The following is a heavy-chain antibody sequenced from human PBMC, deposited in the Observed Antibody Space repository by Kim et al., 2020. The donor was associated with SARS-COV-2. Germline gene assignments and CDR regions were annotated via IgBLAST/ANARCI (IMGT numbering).Heavy chain of an antibody. CDR3: AKSVGEYYYYYGLDV. J-gene: IGHJ6*02. CDR1: GFTFMNYA. CDR2: ISGSGGST. D-gene: IGHD3-10*01. Sequence: GGSLRLSCDASGFTFMNYAMTWVRQAPGKGLEWVAAISGSGGSTDYVDSVKGRFTISRDTSKEIVYLEMSSLRAEETAVYFCAKSVGEYYYYYGLDVWGQGTTVIVSS. V-gene: IGHV3-23*01.